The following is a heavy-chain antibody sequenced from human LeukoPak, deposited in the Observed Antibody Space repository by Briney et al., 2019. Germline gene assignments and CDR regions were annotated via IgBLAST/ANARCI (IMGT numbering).Heavy chain of an antibody. CDR2: ISAYNGKT. D-gene: IGHD3-10*01. Sequence: ASVKVSCKASGYTFTSYGISWVRQAPGQGLEWMGWISAYNGKTNYAQKLQGRDTMTTDTSRSTAYMELRSLRSDDTAVYYCAMVRGVIPLFDYWGQGTLVTVSS. CDR1: GYTFTSYG. J-gene: IGHJ4*02. V-gene: IGHV1-18*01. CDR3: AMVRGVIPLFDY.